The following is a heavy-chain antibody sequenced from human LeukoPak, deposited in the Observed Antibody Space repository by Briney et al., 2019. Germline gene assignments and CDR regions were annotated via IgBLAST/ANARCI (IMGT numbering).Heavy chain of an antibody. V-gene: IGHV3-23*01. CDR3: AKQWSGGDYNDWRTYNWFDP. D-gene: IGHD2-21*02. CDR2: ISGSGGRT. CDR1: GFTFSSYA. J-gene: IGHJ5*02. Sequence: PGGSLRLSCAASGFTFSSYAMSWVRQAPGKGLEWVSAISGSGGRTYYADSVKGRFTISRDNSKNTLYLQMNSRRAEDTAVYYCAKQWSGGDYNDWRTYNWFDPWGQGTLVTVSS.